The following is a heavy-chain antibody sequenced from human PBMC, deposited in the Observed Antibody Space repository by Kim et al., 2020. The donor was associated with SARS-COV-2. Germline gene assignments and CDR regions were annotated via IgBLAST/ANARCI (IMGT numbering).Heavy chain of an antibody. D-gene: IGHD6-13*01. CDR1: GYTFTSYG. V-gene: IGHV1-18*01. J-gene: IGHJ4*02. CDR2: ISAYNGNT. CDR3: ARLVSRGTRKAAAGDY. Sequence: ASVKVSCKASGYTFTSYGISWVRQAPGQGLEWMGWISAYNGNTNYAQKLQGRVTMTTDTSTSTAYMELRSLRSDDTAVYYCARLVSRGTRKAAAGDYWGQGTLVTVSS.